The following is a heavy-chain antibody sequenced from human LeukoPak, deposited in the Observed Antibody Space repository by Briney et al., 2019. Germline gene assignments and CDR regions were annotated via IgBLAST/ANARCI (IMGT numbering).Heavy chain of an antibody. D-gene: IGHD1-1*01. CDR2: ITTDGSST. CDR3: TRGGTTLDY. J-gene: IGHJ4*02. CDR1: GFTFSSYE. Sequence: GGSLRLSCAASGFTFSSYEMNWVRQAPGKGLVWVSRITTDGSSTTYADSVKGRFTISRDNAKNTLYLQMNSLRAEDTAVYYCTRGGTTLDYWGQGTLVTVSS. V-gene: IGHV3-74*01.